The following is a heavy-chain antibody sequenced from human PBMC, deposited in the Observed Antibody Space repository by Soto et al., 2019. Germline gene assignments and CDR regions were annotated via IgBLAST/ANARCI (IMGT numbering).Heavy chain of an antibody. Sequence: ASVKVSCKASGYTFTSYGISWVRQAPGQGLEWMGWISAYNGNTNYAQKLQGRVTMTTDTSTSTAYMELRSLRSDDTAVYYCAREVPGTAITPPFEDGFDLWGQGTKVTVPS. CDR3: AREVPGTAITPPFEDGFDL. CDR2: ISAYNGNT. CDR1: GYTFTSYG. D-gene: IGHD1-20*01. J-gene: IGHJ3*01. V-gene: IGHV1-18*01.